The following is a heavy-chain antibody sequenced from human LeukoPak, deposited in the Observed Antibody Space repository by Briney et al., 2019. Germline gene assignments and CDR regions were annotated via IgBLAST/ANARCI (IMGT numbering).Heavy chain of an antibody. CDR1: GGSISSSSYY. J-gene: IGHJ5*02. D-gene: IGHD3-10*01. Sequence: SETLSLTCTVSGGSISSSSYYWGWVRQPPGKGLEWIGSIYYSGSTYYNPSLKSRVTISVDTSKNQFSLKLSSVTAADTAVYYRARGPSMRVRGITTRFDPWGQGTLVTVSS. V-gene: IGHV4-39*07. CDR2: IYYSGST. CDR3: ARGPSMRVRGITTRFDP.